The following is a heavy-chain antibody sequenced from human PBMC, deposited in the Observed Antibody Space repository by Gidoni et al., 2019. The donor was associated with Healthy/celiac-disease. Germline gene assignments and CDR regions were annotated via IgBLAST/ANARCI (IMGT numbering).Heavy chain of an antibody. CDR1: GGSFSGYY. Sequence: QVQLQQWGAGLLKPSETLSLTCAVYGGSFSGYYWSWIRQPPGKGLEWIGEINHSGSTNYNPSLKSRVTISVDTSKNQFSLKLSSVTAADTAVYYCARVVMITFGGVIAIRDYFDYWGQGTLVTVSS. V-gene: IGHV4-34*01. CDR2: INHSGST. D-gene: IGHD3-16*02. J-gene: IGHJ4*02. CDR3: ARVVMITFGGVIAIRDYFDY.